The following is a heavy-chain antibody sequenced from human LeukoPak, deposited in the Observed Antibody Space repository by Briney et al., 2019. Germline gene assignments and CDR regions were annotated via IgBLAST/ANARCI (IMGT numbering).Heavy chain of an antibody. CDR1: GFTFDDYA. J-gene: IGHJ3*02. CDR2: ISWNSGSI. Sequence: PGRSLRLSCAASGFTFDDYAMHWVRQAPGKGLEWVSGISWNSGSIGYADSVKGRFTISRDNAKNSLYLQMNSLRAEDTALYYCAKSYYPAAPGAFDIWGQGTTVTVSS. D-gene: IGHD3-10*01. V-gene: IGHV3-9*01. CDR3: AKSYYPAAPGAFDI.